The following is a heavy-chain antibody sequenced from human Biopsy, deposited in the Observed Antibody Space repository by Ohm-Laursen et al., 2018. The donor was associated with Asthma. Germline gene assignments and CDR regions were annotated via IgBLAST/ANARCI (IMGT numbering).Heavy chain of an antibody. CDR3: ARDQGEFWFFNL. Sequence: VSSVKVSCKTSGGTFSSDAIGWVRQAPGQGLEWMGGIILNAGTTAYEQKFQGRVTITADEATSTDYMELSSLRSEDTAVYYCARDQGEFWFFNLLGRRSLVTVSS. CDR1: GGTFSSDA. V-gene: IGHV1-69*01. J-gene: IGHJ2*01. CDR2: IILNAGTT. D-gene: IGHD3-16*01.